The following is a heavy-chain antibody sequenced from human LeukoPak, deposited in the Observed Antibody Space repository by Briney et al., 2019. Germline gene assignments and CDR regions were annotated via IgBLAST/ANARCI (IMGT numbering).Heavy chain of an antibody. Sequence: PGGSLRLSCAASEFTFSSYAMSWVRQAPGKGLEWVSAISGSGVSAYYADSVKGRFTISRDNSKNTLYLQMNSLRAEDTAVYYCAKWAGYSSSWYISWFDYWGQGTLVTVSS. CDR2: ISGSGVSA. CDR1: EFTFSSYA. J-gene: IGHJ4*02. D-gene: IGHD6-13*01. V-gene: IGHV3-23*01. CDR3: AKWAGYSSSWYISWFDY.